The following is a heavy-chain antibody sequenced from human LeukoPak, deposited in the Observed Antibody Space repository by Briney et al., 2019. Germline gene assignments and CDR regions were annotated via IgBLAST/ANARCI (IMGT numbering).Heavy chain of an antibody. V-gene: IGHV3-30*02. J-gene: IGHJ4*02. D-gene: IGHD6-19*01. Sequence: PVGSLGLSCAASGFTFSSYGMHWVRQAPGKGLEWVAFIRYDGSNKYYADSVKGRFTISRDNSKNTLYLQMNSLRAEDTAVYYCAKDRGYSSGWYAGGVDYWGQGTLVTVSS. CDR1: GFTFSSYG. CDR3: AKDRGYSSGWYAGGVDY. CDR2: IRYDGSNK.